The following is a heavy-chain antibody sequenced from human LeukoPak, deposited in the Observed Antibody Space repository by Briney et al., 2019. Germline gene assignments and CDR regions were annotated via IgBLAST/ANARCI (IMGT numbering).Heavy chain of an antibody. CDR1: GFTFTSYW. D-gene: IGHD3-22*01. Sequence: GGSLRLSCAASGFTFTSYWMHWVRQAPGKGLVWVSRINTDGSSTTYPDSVKGRFTISRDNAKNTLYLQMNSLRAEDTAVYYCAGATSGYNDYWGQGTLVTVSS. V-gene: IGHV3-74*01. CDR2: INTDGSST. J-gene: IGHJ4*02. CDR3: AGATSGYNDY.